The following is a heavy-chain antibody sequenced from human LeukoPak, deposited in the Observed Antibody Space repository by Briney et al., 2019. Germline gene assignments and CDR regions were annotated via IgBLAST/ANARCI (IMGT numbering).Heavy chain of an antibody. CDR3: ARGGPTYSSSWYGHFDY. CDR2: MNPGNVDT. CDR1: GYTFTSYA. J-gene: IGHJ4*02. V-gene: IGHV1-3*03. Sequence: GASVKVSCKASGYTFTSYAMHWVRQAPGQRLEWMGWMNPGNVDTKYSQDFQDRVTFTRDTSAATAYMELNILTSEDMGIYYCARGGPTYSSSWYGHFDYWGQGTLVTVSS. D-gene: IGHD6-13*01.